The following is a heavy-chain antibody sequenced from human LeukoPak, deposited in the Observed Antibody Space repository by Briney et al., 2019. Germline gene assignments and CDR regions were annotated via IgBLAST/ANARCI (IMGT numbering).Heavy chain of an antibody. Sequence: ASVKVSCKASGYTFATYGISWVRQAPGQGLEWMGLISGYNGNTNYPQKFQGRVTMTTDTPTSTAYMELRSLRSDDTAVYYCARVGTYYDILSGDRHFDYWGQGTLVTVSS. CDR3: ARVGTYYDILSGDRHFDY. V-gene: IGHV1-18*01. D-gene: IGHD3-9*01. CDR2: ISGYNGNT. CDR1: GYTFATYG. J-gene: IGHJ4*02.